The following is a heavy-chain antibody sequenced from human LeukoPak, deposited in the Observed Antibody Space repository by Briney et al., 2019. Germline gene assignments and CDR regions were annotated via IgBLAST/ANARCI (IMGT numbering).Heavy chain of an antibody. CDR1: GGSISSYY. Sequence: SETLSLTCTVSGGSISSYYWSWIRQPPGKGLEWMGYIYYSGSTNYNPSLKSRVTISVDKSKNQFSLRLTSVTAADTAVYYCASLPLLWSGFYRDHRWFDPWGQGTLVTVSS. V-gene: IGHV4-59*12. CDR3: ASLPLLWSGFYRDHRWFDP. CDR2: IYYSGST. D-gene: IGHD3-3*01. J-gene: IGHJ5*02.